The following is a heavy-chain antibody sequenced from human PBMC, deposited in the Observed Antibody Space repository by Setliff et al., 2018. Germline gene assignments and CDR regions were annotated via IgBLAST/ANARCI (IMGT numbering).Heavy chain of an antibody. CDR1: GYTFNTYE. CDR2: VTPNGGSA. V-gene: IGHV1-8*01. J-gene: IGHJ6*04. Sequence: EASVKVSCKASGYTFNTYEINWVRQAPGQGLEVMGWVTPNGGSAVYSQKFQGRVTVTRDTSISTAYMELSSLTSEDTAVYYCARGRTRTSTIFGIVSLSSWGDGTTVTVSS. CDR3: ARGRTRTSTIFGIVSLSS. D-gene: IGHD3-3*01.